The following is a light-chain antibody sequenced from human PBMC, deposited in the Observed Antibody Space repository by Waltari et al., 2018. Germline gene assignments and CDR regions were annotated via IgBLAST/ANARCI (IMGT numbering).Light chain of an antibody. J-gene: IGLJ2*01. CDR3: TSYSGSDTVV. V-gene: IGLV2-8*01. CDR2: EVT. Sequence: QAALTQPPSESGSPGQSVTISCTGTRSDIGGYNYVSWYQQHPGKAPKLIIYEVTERPQGVPDRFSGSKSGNTASLTVSGLRTEDEADYYCTSYSGSDTVVFGGGTKLTVL. CDR1: RSDIGGYNY.